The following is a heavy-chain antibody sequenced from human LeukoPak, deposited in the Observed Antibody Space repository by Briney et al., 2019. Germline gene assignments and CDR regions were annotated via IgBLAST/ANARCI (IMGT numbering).Heavy chain of an antibody. V-gene: IGHV3-23*01. J-gene: IGHJ2*01. Sequence: PGGSLRLSCAASGFTFSSYVMSWVRQAPGKGLEWVSAISGSGGSTYYADSVKGRFTISRDNSKNTLYLQMNSLRAEDTAVYYCAKDGTYCGGDCYPNWYFDLWGRGTLVTVSS. CDR1: GFTFSSYV. D-gene: IGHD2-21*02. CDR3: AKDGTYCGGDCYPNWYFDL. CDR2: ISGSGGST.